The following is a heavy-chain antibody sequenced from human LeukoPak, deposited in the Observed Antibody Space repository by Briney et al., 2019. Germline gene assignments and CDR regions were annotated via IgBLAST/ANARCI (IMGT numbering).Heavy chain of an antibody. CDR3: ARDRGYSYGNYFDY. CDR2: INPNSGGT. Sequence: ASMRLSCKASGYTFTGYYIHWVRQAPGQGLEWMGWINPNSGGTNYAQKFQGRVTMTRDTSISTAYMELSRLRSDDTAVYYCARDRGYSYGNYFDYWGQERLVTVSS. V-gene: IGHV1-2*02. D-gene: IGHD5-18*01. J-gene: IGHJ4*01. CDR1: GYTFTGYY.